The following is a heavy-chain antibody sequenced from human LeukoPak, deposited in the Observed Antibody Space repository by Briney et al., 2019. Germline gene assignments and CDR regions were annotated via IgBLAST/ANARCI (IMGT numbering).Heavy chain of an antibody. CDR3: ARDLYGDYDY. CDR2: INHSGST. D-gene: IGHD4-17*01. J-gene: IGHJ4*02. Sequence: SETLSLTCAVYGGSFSGYYWSWIRQPPGKGLEWIGEINHSGSTNYNPSLKSRVTISVDKSKNQFSLKLSSVTAADTAVYYCARDLYGDYDYWGQGTLVTVSS. CDR1: GGSFSGYY. V-gene: IGHV4-34*01.